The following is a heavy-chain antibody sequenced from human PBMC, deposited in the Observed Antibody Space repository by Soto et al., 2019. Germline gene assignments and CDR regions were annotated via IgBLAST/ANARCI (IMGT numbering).Heavy chain of an antibody. Sequence: ASVKVSCKASGYTFTSYAMHWVRQAPGQRLEWMGWINAGNGNTKYSQKFQGRVTITRDTSASTAYMELSSLRSEDTAVYYCARDEVAVAGTDAFDIWGQGTMVTVSS. CDR1: GYTFTSYA. CDR2: INAGNGNT. D-gene: IGHD6-19*01. J-gene: IGHJ3*02. V-gene: IGHV1-3*01. CDR3: ARDEVAVAGTDAFDI.